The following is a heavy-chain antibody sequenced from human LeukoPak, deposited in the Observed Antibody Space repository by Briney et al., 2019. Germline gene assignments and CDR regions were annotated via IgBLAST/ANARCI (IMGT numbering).Heavy chain of an antibody. V-gene: IGHV3-33*01. CDR3: GRGGDLYNWFDR. Sequence: GGSLRLSCAASGFTFSSYGMHWVRQAPGKGLEWVAVIWYDGSNKYYADSVKGRFTISRDNSKNTLYLQMNSLRAEDTAVYYCGRGGDLYNWFDRWGEGTLVTVS. J-gene: IGHJ5*02. D-gene: IGHD4-17*01. CDR2: IWYDGSNK. CDR1: GFTFSSYG.